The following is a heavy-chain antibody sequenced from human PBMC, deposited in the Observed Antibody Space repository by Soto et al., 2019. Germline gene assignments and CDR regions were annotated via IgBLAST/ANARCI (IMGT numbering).Heavy chain of an antibody. CDR1: GYTFTSYG. Sequence: QVQLVQSGAEVKKPGASVKVSCKASGYTFTSYGISWVRQAPGQGLEWMGWISAYNGNTNDAQKLQGRVTMTTDTSTSTAYMELTSPRSDDTAVYYCARVPLYHYGDSRQSFCEYWGQGTLVTVSS. CDR3: ARVPLYHYGDSRQSFCEY. J-gene: IGHJ4*02. V-gene: IGHV1-18*01. D-gene: IGHD4-17*01. CDR2: ISAYNGNT.